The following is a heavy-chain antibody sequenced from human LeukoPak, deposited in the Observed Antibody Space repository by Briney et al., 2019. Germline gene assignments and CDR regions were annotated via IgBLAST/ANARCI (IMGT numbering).Heavy chain of an antibody. CDR1: GFTFSTYV. J-gene: IGHJ4*02. CDR2: ISSGSTTT. CDR3: AKRGVETGENLVPPRGKYYFDY. V-gene: IGHV3-23*01. D-gene: IGHD5-18*01. Sequence: GGSLRLSCAASGFTFSTYVMGWVRQAPGKGLEWVSSISSGSTTTYYADSVKGRFTISRDNSKNTLYLQMNSLRAEDTAVYYCAKRGVETGENLVPPRGKYYFDYWGQGTLVTVSS.